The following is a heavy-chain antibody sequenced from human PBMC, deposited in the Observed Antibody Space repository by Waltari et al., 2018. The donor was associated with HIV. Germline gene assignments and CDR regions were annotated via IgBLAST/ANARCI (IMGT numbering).Heavy chain of an antibody. V-gene: IGHV1-69*01. D-gene: IGHD6-19*01. CDR2: INPIFGTS. CDR3: SRMNEVAVAGTGFDAFDI. J-gene: IGHJ3*02. CDR1: GGTFSSYA. Sequence: QVQLVQSGAEVKKPGSSVKVSCKASGGTFSSYAISWVRQAPGQGLEWLGGINPIFGTSIYAQNFQGRVTITADESTSTAYMELSSLRSEDTAVYYCSRMNEVAVAGTGFDAFDIWGQGTKVTVSS.